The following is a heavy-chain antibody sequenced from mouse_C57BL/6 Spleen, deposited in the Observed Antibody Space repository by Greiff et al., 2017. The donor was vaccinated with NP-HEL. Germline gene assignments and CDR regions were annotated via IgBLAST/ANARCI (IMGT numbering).Heavy chain of an antibody. V-gene: IGHV1-26*01. J-gene: IGHJ1*03. Sequence: EVQLQQSGPELVKPGASVKISCKASGYTFTDYYMNWVKQSHGKSLEWIGDINPNNGGTSYNQKFKGKATLTVDKYSSTAYMELRRLTSEDSAVYYCARGTIVAGNFDVWGTGTTVTVSS. CDR1: GYTFTDYY. CDR2: INPNNGGT. CDR3: ARGTIVAGNFDV. D-gene: IGHD1-1*01.